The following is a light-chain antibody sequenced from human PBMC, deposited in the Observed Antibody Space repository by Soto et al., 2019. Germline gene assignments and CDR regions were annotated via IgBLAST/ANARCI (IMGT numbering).Light chain of an antibody. CDR3: MQALQTPAT. J-gene: IGKJ1*01. V-gene: IGKV2-28*01. CDR2: LGS. CDR1: QSLLHSNGYNY. Sequence: DIVMTQSPLSLPVNPGEPASISCRSSQSLLHSNGYNYLDWYLQKPGQSPQLLIYLGSNRASGVPDRFSGSGSGTDFTLKISRVEAEDVGVYYCMQALQTPATFGQGTKV.